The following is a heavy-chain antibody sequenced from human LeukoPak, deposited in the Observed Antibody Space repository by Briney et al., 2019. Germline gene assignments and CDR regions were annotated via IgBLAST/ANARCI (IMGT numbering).Heavy chain of an antibody. V-gene: IGHV4-59*01. D-gene: IGHD3-22*01. CDR1: GVPISTYY. CDR2: VYYNGDI. J-gene: IGHJ4*01. CDR3: ATTWYYDTRSYLFDD. Sequence: SETLSLTCSVSGVPISTYYWSWIRQSPGKRLEWIAYVYYNGDIMYNPSLKSRVTISLDTSKNQFSLNMASVTAADTAVYFCATTWYYDTRSYLFDDWGHGTLVTVSS.